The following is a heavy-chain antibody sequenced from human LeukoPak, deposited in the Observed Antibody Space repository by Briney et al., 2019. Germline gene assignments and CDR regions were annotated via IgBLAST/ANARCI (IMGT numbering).Heavy chain of an antibody. CDR1: GFTFSSYW. Sequence: GGSLRLSCAAAGFTFSSYWMHWVRQAPGKGLVWVSRINSDGSSTSYADSVKGRFTISRDNAKNTLYLQMNSLRAEDTAVYYCARDPYYCGSGSYGDYWGQGTLVTVSS. J-gene: IGHJ4*02. V-gene: IGHV3-74*01. CDR3: ARDPYYCGSGSYGDY. CDR2: INSDGSST. D-gene: IGHD3-10*01.